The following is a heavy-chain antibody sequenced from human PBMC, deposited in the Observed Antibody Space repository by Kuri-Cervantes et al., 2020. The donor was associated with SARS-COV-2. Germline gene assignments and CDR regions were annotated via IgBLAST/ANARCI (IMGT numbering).Heavy chain of an antibody. CDR1: GGSFSGYY. CDR2: ISPSMAHT. CDR3: ARGLGAVSTVDFYFGLDV. D-gene: IGHD3-16*01. V-gene: IGHV3-11*06. J-gene: IGHJ6*02. Sequence: LSLTCAVYGGSFSGYYWSWIRQPPGKGLEWLSNISPSMAHTYYADSVRGRFTISRDNAKNSLYLQMTGLRVDDTAVYYCARGLGAVSTVDFYFGLDVWGQGTTVTVSS.